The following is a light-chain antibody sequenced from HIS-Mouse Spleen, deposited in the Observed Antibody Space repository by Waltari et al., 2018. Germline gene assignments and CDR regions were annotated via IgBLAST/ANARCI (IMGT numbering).Light chain of an antibody. V-gene: IGKV3-11*01. Sequence: EIVLTQSPATLSSSPGERATLSCRASQSVSSYLAWYQQKPGQAPRLLIYDASNRATGIPARFSGSGSGTDFTLTISSLEPEDFAVYYCQQRSNFGGGTKVEIK. CDR2: DAS. J-gene: IGKJ4*01. CDR3: QQRSN. CDR1: QSVSSY.